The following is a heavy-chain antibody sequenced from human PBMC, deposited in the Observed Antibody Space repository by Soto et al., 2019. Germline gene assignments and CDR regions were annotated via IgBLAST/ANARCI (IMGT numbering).Heavy chain of an antibody. CDR1: GFTFDDYA. Sequence: PGGSLRLSCAASGFTFDDYAMHWARQAPGKGLEWVSGISWNSGSIGYADSVKGRFTISRDNAKNSLYLQMNSLRAEDTALYYCAKDNADYIWGTTSGFDPWGQGTLVTVSS. D-gene: IGHD3-16*01. CDR2: ISWNSGSI. J-gene: IGHJ5*02. CDR3: AKDNADYIWGTTSGFDP. V-gene: IGHV3-9*01.